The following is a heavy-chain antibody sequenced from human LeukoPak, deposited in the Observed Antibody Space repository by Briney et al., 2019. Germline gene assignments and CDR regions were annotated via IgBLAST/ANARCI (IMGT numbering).Heavy chain of an antibody. J-gene: IGHJ4*02. V-gene: IGHV4-4*02. CDR2: ISLRGLT. CDR3: SRESGPFSPFGF. CDR1: GGSISGTNW. Sequence: PSGTLSLTCGVSGGSISGTNWWCWVRQPPGQGLEWIGEISLRGLTNYNPSLRSRLTMSLDESKNQVSLNLTSVTAADTAVYYCSRESGPFSPFGFWGQGTLVSVHS. D-gene: IGHD1-26*01.